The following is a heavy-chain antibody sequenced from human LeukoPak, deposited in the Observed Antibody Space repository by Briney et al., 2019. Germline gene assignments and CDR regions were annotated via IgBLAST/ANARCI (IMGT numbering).Heavy chain of an antibody. V-gene: IGHV3-11*01. CDR2: ISSSGSTI. Sequence: GGSLRISCAASGFTFSDYYMSWIRQAPGKGLEWVSYISSSGSTIYYADSVKGRFTISRDNAKNSLYLQMNSLRAENTAVYYCARIWHSSSHYYYYYGMDVWGQGTTVTVSS. CDR1: GFTFSDYY. CDR3: ARIWHSSSHYYYYYGMDV. D-gene: IGHD6-13*01. J-gene: IGHJ6*02.